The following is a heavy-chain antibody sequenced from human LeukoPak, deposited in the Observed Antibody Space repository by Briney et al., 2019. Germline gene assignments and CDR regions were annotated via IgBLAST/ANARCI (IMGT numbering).Heavy chain of an antibody. CDR1: GGSFNDYY. Sequence: SETLSLTCALYGGSFNDYYWSWIRQPPGKGLEWIGYIYHSGSTYYNPSLKSRVTISVDRSKNQFSLKLSSVTAADTAVYYCARVSGNDGLIDYWGQGTLVTVSS. V-gene: IGHV4-34*01. J-gene: IGHJ4*02. CDR3: ARVSGNDGLIDY. D-gene: IGHD1-26*01. CDR2: IYHSGST.